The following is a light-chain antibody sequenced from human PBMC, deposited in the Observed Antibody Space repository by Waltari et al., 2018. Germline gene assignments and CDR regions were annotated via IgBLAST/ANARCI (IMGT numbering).Light chain of an antibody. J-gene: IGLJ2*01. CDR3: CSYAGSSNVV. CDR1: SSDVGSYNL. V-gene: IGLV2-23*02. Sequence: QSALTQPASVSGSPGQSITISCTGTSSDVGSYNLVSWYQQHPGKAPKLMIYEVSKRPSGVSNRFSGSKSGNTASLTSSGLQAEDEADYSCCSYAGSSNVVFGGGTKLTVL. CDR2: EVS.